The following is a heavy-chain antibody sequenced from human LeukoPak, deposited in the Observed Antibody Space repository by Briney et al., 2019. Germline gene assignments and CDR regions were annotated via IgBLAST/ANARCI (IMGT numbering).Heavy chain of an antibody. J-gene: IGHJ4*02. CDR3: ARGRRHYYDSSGLFDY. CDR2: IYYSGST. D-gene: IGHD3-22*01. CDR1: GGSISSGGYY. V-gene: IGHV4-31*03. Sequence: SETLSLTCTASGGSISSGGYYWSWIRQHPGKGLEWIGYIYYSGSTYYNPSLKSRVTISVDTSKNQFSLKLSSVTAADTAVYYCARGRRHYYDSSGLFDYWGQGTLVTVSS.